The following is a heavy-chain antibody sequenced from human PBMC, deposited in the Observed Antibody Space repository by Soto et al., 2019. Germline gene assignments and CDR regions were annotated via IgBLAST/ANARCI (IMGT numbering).Heavy chain of an antibody. CDR1: GGSFSGYY. CDR2: INHSGST. CDR3: ASSPYGSGWYFY. J-gene: IGHJ4*02. V-gene: IGHV4-34*01. D-gene: IGHD6-19*01. Sequence: SETLSLTCAVYGGSFSGYYWSWIRQPPGKGLEWIGEINHSGSTNYNPSLKSRVTISVDTSKNQFSLKLSSVTAADTAVYYCASSPYGSGWYFYWGQGTLVTVSS.